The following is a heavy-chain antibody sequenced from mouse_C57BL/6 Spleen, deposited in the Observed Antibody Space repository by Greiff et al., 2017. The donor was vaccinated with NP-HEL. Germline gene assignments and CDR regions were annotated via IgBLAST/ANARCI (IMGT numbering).Heavy chain of an antibody. Sequence: QVQLQQSGPELVKPGASVKISCKASGYAFSSSWMNWVKQRPGQGLEWIGNIYPSDSETHYNQKFKDKATLTVDKSSSTAYMQLSSLTSEDSAVYYCARRDYYGSSYYFDYWGQGTTLTVSS. CDR1: GYAFSSSW. V-gene: IGHV1-61*01. D-gene: IGHD1-1*01. CDR3: ARRDYYGSSYYFDY. CDR2: IYPSDSET. J-gene: IGHJ2*01.